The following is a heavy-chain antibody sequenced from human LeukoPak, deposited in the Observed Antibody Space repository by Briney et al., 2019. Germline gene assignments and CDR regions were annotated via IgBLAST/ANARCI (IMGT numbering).Heavy chain of an antibody. CDR1: GYTFTGDW. CDR2: IYPGDSDT. V-gene: IGHV5-51*01. Sequence: GESLKISCKASGYTFTGDWIGWVRQMPGKGLEWMGIIYPGDSDTRYSPSFQGQVTISADKSISTAYLQWSSLKAPDTAMYYCAIIPQSSGPNWFDPWGQGTLVTVSS. CDR3: AIIPQSSGPNWFDP. J-gene: IGHJ5*02. D-gene: IGHD2-21*01.